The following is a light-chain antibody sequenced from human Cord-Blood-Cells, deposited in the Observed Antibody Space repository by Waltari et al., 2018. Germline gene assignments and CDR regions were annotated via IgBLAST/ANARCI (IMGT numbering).Light chain of an antibody. CDR3: QQYNNWPPFT. CDR2: GAS. J-gene: IGKJ3*01. Sequence: EIVMTQSPATLSVSPGERATLSCRARQSVSSNLAWYQQKHGQAPRLLIYGASTRATGIPARFSGSGSGTEFTLTISSLQSEDFAVYYCQQYNNWPPFTFGPGTKVDIK. V-gene: IGKV3-15*01. CDR1: QSVSSN.